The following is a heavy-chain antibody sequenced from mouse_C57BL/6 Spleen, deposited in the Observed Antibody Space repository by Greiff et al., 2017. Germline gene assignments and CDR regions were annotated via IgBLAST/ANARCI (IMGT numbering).Heavy chain of an antibody. J-gene: IGHJ2*01. CDR2: IYPGSGST. Sequence: VQLQQSGAELVKPGASVKMSCKASGSTFTSYWIPWLKQRPGHGLQWIGDIYPGSGSTNYNEKFKSKATLTVDTSSSTAYMQLSSLTSEDSAGDYGVRSGDYGLYDFDYWGQGTTLTVSS. CDR1: GSTFTSYW. D-gene: IGHD1-2*01. CDR3: VRSGDYGLYDFDY. V-gene: IGHV1-55*01.